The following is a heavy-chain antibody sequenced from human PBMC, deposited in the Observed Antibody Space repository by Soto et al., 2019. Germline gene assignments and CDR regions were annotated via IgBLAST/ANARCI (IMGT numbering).Heavy chain of an antibody. D-gene: IGHD2-21*01. CDR1: GFRFSSYS. Sequence: GGSLRLSFAASGFRFSSYSMNWVRQAPGKWLEWVSYISSSSSSRYYADSVKGRFTISRDNTKSSLFLQMNSLGVEDTAVYYCARGGGGGLFEHWGQGVLVTVPS. CDR2: ISSSSSSR. CDR3: ARGGGGGLFEH. V-gene: IGHV3-48*01. J-gene: IGHJ4*02.